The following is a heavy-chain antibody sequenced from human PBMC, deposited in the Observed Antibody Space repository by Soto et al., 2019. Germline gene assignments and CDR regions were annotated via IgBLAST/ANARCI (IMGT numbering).Heavy chain of an antibody. J-gene: IGHJ5*02. CDR3: ARLSGREKPYFDP. Sequence: SETLSLTCTVSGGSISSYYWSWIRQPPGKGLEWIGYIYYSGSTNYNPSLKSRVTISVDTSKNQFSLKLSSVTAADTAVYYCARLSGREKPYFDPWGQGTLVTVSS. CDR1: GGSISSYY. D-gene: IGHD6-25*01. V-gene: IGHV4-59*08. CDR2: IYYSGST.